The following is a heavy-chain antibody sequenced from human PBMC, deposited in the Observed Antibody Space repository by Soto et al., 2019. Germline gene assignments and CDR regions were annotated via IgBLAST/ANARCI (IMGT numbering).Heavy chain of an antibody. CDR2: IDVDGSTT. D-gene: IGHD2-2*01. J-gene: IGHJ5*02. CDR3: ARRYCTRTTCCFDL. CDR1: GFALRGYW. V-gene: IGHV3-74*01. Sequence: DVQLVESGGGLVQPGGSLRLSCAASGFALRGYWMHWVRQAPGKGLVWVSRIDVDGSTTSYADSVKGRFTISRDNAKNTLYLQMNSLRAEDTAVYYCARRYCTRTTCCFDLWGQGTLVTVSS.